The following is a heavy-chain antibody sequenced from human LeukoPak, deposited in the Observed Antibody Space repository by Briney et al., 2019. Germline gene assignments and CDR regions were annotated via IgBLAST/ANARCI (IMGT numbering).Heavy chain of an antibody. Sequence: ASVKVSCTASGYTFTAYFIYWVRQAPGQGLEWVGWINPSSGRTNSAQKFQGRVTMTRDTSISTAYMELSSLRSDDTAVYYCARAHVLRSSSRSFQHWGQGTLVSVAS. CDR3: ARAHVLRSSSRSFQH. CDR2: INPSSGRT. V-gene: IGHV1-2*02. CDR1: GYTFTAYF. D-gene: IGHD6-13*01. J-gene: IGHJ1*01.